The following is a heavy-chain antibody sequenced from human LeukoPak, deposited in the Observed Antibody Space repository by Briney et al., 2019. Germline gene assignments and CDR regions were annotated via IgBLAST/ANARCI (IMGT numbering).Heavy chain of an antibody. CDR3: GRGMRDYYGLDY. Sequence: GGSLRLSCAASGFNFKSFWMHWVRQAPGKGLVWVSHINSDGSTTDYADSVRGRFTISRDNAKNTLYLQMNSLTVEDTAVYYYGRGMRDYYGLDYWGQGILVTVSS. V-gene: IGHV3-74*01. CDR2: INSDGSTT. D-gene: IGHD3-10*01. J-gene: IGHJ4*02. CDR1: GFNFKSFW.